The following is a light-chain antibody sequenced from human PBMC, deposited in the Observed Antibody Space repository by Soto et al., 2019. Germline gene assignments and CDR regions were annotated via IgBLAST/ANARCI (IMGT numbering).Light chain of an antibody. V-gene: IGKV1-9*01. CDR3: QGHSTYHRT. CDR1: QGISTY. J-gene: IGKJ1*01. CDR2: GAS. Sequence: DIQLTQSPSFLSASVGDTVTITCRASQGISTYLAWYQQKPGKAPKNLIYGASTLQSGVPSRFSGSGSGTEFTLTISSLQPEDFATYYCQGHSTYHRTFGPGTQVDIK.